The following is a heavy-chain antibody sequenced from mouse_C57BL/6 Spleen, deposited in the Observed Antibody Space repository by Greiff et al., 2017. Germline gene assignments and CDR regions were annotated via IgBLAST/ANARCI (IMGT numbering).Heavy chain of an antibody. CDR3: ARGGNYDYDGAMDY. CDR2: ISSGSSTL. Sequence: EVKLVESGGGLVKPGGSLQLPCAASGFTFSDYGMHWVRQAPEKGLEWVAYISSGSSTLYYAETVKGRFTISRDHAKNTIFLQMTSLRSEDTAMYYCARGGNYDYDGAMDYWGQGTSVTVSS. J-gene: IGHJ4*01. D-gene: IGHD2-4*01. V-gene: IGHV5-17*01. CDR1: GFTFSDYG.